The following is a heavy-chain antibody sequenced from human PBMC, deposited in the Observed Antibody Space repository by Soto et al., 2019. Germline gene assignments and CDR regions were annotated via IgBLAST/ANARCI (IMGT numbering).Heavy chain of an antibody. Sequence: EVQLLESGGGLVQPGGSLRLSCAASGFTFSSYAMSWVRQAPGKGLEWVSAISGSDNSTYYADSVKGRFTISRDNSKNALYLQMSSMRADDTAVDYCAPMGVWGQGTTVTVSS. J-gene: IGHJ6*02. CDR2: ISGSDNST. CDR1: GFTFSSYA. CDR3: APMGV. V-gene: IGHV3-23*01.